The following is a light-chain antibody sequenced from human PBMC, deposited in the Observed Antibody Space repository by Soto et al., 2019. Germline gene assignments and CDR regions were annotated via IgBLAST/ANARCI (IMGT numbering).Light chain of an antibody. CDR2: EVT. CDR1: SSDVGGYNY. CDR3: ASYAGSNKV. Sequence: HSVLTQPRSESGSPGQSVTISCTGTSSDVGGYNYVSWYQQHPGKAPKLMIYEVTKRPSGVPDRFSGSKSGNTASLTVSGLLAEDEADYYCASYAGSNKVFGTGTKVTVL. V-gene: IGLV2-8*01. J-gene: IGLJ1*01.